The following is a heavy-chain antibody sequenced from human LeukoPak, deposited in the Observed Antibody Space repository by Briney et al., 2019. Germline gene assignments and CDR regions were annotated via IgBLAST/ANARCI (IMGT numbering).Heavy chain of an antibody. J-gene: IGHJ4*02. Sequence: GGSLRLSCVVSGFSFSDYWMHWVRNAPGKGLGWVSVIYSGGSTYYADSVKGRFTISRDNSKNTLYLQMNSLRAEDTAVYYCTIAVTGMAIDYWGQGTLVTVSS. V-gene: IGHV3-53*01. CDR3: TIAVTGMAIDY. CDR1: GFSFSDYW. D-gene: IGHD6-19*01. CDR2: IYSGGST.